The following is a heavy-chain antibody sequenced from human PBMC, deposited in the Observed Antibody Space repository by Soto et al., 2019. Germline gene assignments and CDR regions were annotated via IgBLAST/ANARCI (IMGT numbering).Heavy chain of an antibody. CDR3: ARVVRGYSYGPFDY. CDR2: VYSSGST. CDR1: GGSISGFF. Sequence: PSETLSLTCTVSGGSISGFFWTWIRQPPGKGLEWIGYVYSSGSTSYNPSLESRVTISLDTPESQFSLRVTSVTAADTAVYYCARVVRGYSYGPFDYWGQGTLVTVSS. D-gene: IGHD5-18*01. V-gene: IGHV4-59*01. J-gene: IGHJ4*02.